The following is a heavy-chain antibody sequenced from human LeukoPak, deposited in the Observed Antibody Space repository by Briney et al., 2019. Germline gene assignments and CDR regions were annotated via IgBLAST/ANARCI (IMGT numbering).Heavy chain of an antibody. CDR1: GFTFSNYS. CDR2: ISSSSRYI. CDR3: AKPPTTIETEFDY. D-gene: IGHD5-12*01. Sequence: PGGSLRLSCAASGFTFSNYSMNWVRQAPGKGLEWVSSISSSSRYIYYADSVKGRFTISRDNSKNTLYLQMNSLRAEDTAVYYCAKPPTTIETEFDYWGQGTLVTVSS. V-gene: IGHV3-21*04. J-gene: IGHJ4*02.